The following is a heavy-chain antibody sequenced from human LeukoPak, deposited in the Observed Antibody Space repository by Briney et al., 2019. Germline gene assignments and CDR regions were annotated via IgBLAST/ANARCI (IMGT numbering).Heavy chain of an antibody. V-gene: IGHV1-18*01. J-gene: IGHJ4*02. D-gene: IGHD2-2*01. Sequence: ASVKVSCKASGYTFTSYDISWMRQAPGQGLEWMGWISAYNGNTNYAQKLQGRVTMTTDTSTSTAYMELRSLRSDDTAVYYCAREAGTYCSSTSCYFDYWGQGTLVTVSS. CDR2: ISAYNGNT. CDR1: GYTFTSYD. CDR3: AREAGTYCSSTSCYFDY.